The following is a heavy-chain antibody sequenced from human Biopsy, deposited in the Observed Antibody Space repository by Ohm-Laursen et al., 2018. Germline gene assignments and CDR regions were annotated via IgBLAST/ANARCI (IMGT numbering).Heavy chain of an antibody. CDR3: TRATNSTGWPYYYFYGMDI. J-gene: IGHJ6*02. D-gene: IGHD2/OR15-2a*01. CDR1: ALTICSDW. CDR2: GYYSGTT. V-gene: IGHV4-59*01. Sequence: SLTLSFTCSVSALTICSDWWSWNPQTPGKGLVSIGYGYYSGTTTYNPSLRRCVTISDDTSMNQIFLRLQSVTAADTAIYYCTRATNSTGWPYYYFYGMDIWGQGTTVTVSS.